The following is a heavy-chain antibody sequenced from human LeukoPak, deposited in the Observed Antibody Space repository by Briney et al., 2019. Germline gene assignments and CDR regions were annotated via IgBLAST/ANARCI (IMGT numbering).Heavy chain of an antibody. D-gene: IGHD2-2*01. CDR2: INHSGST. CDR1: GGSISSSSDY. Sequence: ASETLSLTCTVSGGSISSSSDYWGWIRQPPGKGLEWIGEINHSGSTNYNPSLKSRVTISVDTSKNQFSLKLSSVTAADTAVYYCARGRRPYGIRGCSSTSCYAGWFDPWGQGTLVTVSS. V-gene: IGHV4-39*07. J-gene: IGHJ5*02. CDR3: ARGRRPYGIRGCSSTSCYAGWFDP.